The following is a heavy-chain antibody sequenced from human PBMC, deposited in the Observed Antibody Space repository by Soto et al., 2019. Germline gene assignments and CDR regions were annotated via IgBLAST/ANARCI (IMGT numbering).Heavy chain of an antibody. D-gene: IGHD3-10*01. Sequence: PSETLSLTCTVSGGSISSSSYYWGWIRQPPGKGLEWIGSIYYSGSTYYNPSLKSRVTISVGTSKNQFSLKLSSVTAADTAVYYCARPTMVRGVIAFDIWGQGTMVTVSS. J-gene: IGHJ3*02. V-gene: IGHV4-39*01. CDR1: GGSISSSSYY. CDR2: IYYSGST. CDR3: ARPTMVRGVIAFDI.